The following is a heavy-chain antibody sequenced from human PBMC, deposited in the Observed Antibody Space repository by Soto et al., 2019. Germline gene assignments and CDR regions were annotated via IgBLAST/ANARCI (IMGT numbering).Heavy chain of an antibody. V-gene: IGHV3-23*01. CDR1: GFTFSSYA. CDR2: ISGSGGST. CDR3: AKDLVSKYYASSGSYFDY. Sequence: EVQLLESGGGLVQPGGSLRLSCAASGFTFSSYAMSWVRQAPGNVLECVSAISGSGGSTYYADSVKGRFTISRDNSKNTLYLQLNSLRAEDTAVYYCAKDLVSKYYASSGSYFDYWGQVTLVTVSS. J-gene: IGHJ4*02. D-gene: IGHD3-22*01.